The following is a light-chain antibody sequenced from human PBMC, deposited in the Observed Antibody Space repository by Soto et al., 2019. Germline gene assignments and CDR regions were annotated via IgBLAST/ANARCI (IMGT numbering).Light chain of an antibody. V-gene: IGLV2-14*03. CDR3: SSCTSTNTLV. CDR1: SSDVGGYNF. CDR2: DVS. J-gene: IGLJ2*01. Sequence: QSALTQPASVSGSPGQSITISCTGTSSDVGGYNFVSWYQQHPGKAPKLIIYDVSNRPSGVSNRFSGSKSDNTASLTISGLQAEDEADYYCSSCTSTNTLVFGGGTKVTVL.